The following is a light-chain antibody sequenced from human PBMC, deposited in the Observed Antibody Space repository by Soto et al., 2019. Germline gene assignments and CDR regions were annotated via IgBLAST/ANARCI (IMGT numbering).Light chain of an antibody. J-gene: IGLJ2*01. CDR2: EVR. V-gene: IGLV2-14*01. Sequence: QSALTQPASVSGSPGQSITISCTGTSSDVGGYNYVYWYQQHPGKAPKLMIYEVRNRPSGVSNRFSGSKSGNTASLTISGRQADGEAYYYCSSYTSSSTLVLGGGTKLTVL. CDR3: SSYTSSSTLV. CDR1: SSDVGGYNY.